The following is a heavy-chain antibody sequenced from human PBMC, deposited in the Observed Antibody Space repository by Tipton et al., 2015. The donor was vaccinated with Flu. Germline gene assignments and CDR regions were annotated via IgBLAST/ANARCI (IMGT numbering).Heavy chain of an antibody. Sequence: GLVKPSETLSLTCTVSGGFFSSYYWNWVRQPPGRGLEWIGYIYNTQYTKYNPSLKSPVTISVDTPMSQFSLQLTSVTAADTAVYYCASDPSLGMPDYFDSWGQGILVTAS. CDR3: ASDPSLGMPDYFDS. V-gene: IGHV4-59*12. D-gene: IGHD2-2*01. CDR1: GGFFSSYY. J-gene: IGHJ4*02. CDR2: IYNTQYT.